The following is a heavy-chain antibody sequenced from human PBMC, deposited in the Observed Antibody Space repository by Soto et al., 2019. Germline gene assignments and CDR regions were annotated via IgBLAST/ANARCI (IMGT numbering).Heavy chain of an antibody. CDR2: INTGNGNT. V-gene: IGHV1-3*04. D-gene: IGHD3-10*01. CDR1: GYTFTSYA. Sequence: QVQLVQSGAEEKKPGASVKVSCKASGYTFTSYAMHWVRQAPGQRLEWMGWINTGNGNTKYSQKFQGRVTITRDTSASTDYMELRSLRTEDTAVYYRARRGHRMDVWGQGTTVTVSS. J-gene: IGHJ6*02. CDR3: ARRGHRMDV.